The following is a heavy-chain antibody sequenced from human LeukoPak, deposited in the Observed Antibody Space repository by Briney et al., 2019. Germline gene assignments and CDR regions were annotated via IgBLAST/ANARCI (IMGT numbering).Heavy chain of an antibody. CDR1: GGSISSSGYY. J-gene: IGHJ4*02. D-gene: IGHD6-6*01. CDR3: ARDYSSSAAFDY. CDR2: IYYSGST. Sequence: SQTLSLTCTFSGGSISSSGYYWGRIRQPPGKGLEWIGSIYYSGSTYYNPSLKSRVTISVDTSKNQFSLKLSSVTAADTAVYYCARDYSSSAAFDYWGQGTLVTVSS. V-gene: IGHV4-39*07.